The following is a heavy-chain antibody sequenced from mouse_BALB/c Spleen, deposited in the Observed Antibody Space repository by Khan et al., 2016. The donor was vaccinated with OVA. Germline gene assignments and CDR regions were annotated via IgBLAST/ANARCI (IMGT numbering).Heavy chain of an antibody. J-gene: IGHJ4*01. Sequence: EVELVESGGGLVQPGGSRKLSCAASGFTLSSFGMHWVRQAPEKGLEWVAYISSGSNTINYADTVKGRFTISRDNSQTTLFLQMTSLRSEDTAMDYCTRRRIYDGYYGGAMDYWGQGTSVTVSS. CDR2: ISSGSNTI. D-gene: IGHD2-3*01. CDR1: GFTLSSFG. CDR3: TRRRIYDGYYGGAMDY. V-gene: IGHV5-17*02.